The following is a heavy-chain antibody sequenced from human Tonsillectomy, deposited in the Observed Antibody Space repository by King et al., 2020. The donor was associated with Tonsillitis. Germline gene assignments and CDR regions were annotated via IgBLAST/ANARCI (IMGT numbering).Heavy chain of an antibody. Sequence: DVQLVESGGALVQPGVSLRLSCAGSGFTFSSYWMSWVRQAPGKGLEWVANIKEDGGETYYVDSVKGRFTISRENAKNSLYLQMNSLRAEDTAVYYCARFWESDSWDPFDYWGQGTLVTVSS. V-gene: IGHV3-7*03. CDR3: ARFWESDSWDPFDY. D-gene: IGHD3-3*01. CDR2: IKEDGGET. J-gene: IGHJ4*02. CDR1: GFTFSSYW.